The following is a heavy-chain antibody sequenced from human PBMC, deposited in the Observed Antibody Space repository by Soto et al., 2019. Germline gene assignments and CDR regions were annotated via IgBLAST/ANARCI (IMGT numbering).Heavy chain of an antibody. CDR3: TRDDIVNYGSGPYDH. CDR1: GYIFTTHD. J-gene: IGHJ4*02. D-gene: IGHD3-10*01. V-gene: IGHV1-8*01. CDR2: MNPNSFNT. Sequence: QVPLVQSGAEVKKPGASVKVSCMASGYIFTTHDINWVRQAPGQGLEWIGWMNPNSFNTGYAQRFQGRVTLTRDTSISTAYLELSSLTSEDTAVYYCTRDDIVNYGSGPYDHWGQGTLVTVSS.